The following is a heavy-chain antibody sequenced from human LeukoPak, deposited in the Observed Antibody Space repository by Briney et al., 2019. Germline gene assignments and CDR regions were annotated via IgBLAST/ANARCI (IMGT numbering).Heavy chain of an antibody. J-gene: IGHJ5*02. V-gene: IGHV1-2*02. CDR2: INPDNGGT. CDR3: TREARVGNWFDP. D-gene: IGHD2-2*01. CDR1: GYTFTDYY. Sequence: GASVKVSSRASGYTFTDYYIHWVRQAPGQGLEWMGWINPDNGGTNYAQKFQGRVTMTRDTSIRTVYMDLSRLRSDETAVFYCTREARVGNWFDPWGQGTQVTVSS.